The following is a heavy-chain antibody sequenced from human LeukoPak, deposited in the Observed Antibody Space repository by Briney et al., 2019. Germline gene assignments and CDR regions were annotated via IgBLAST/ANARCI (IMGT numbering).Heavy chain of an antibody. CDR2: ISGSGGST. CDR3: AKRIYDYVWGSYTDAFDI. J-gene: IGHJ3*02. CDR1: GFTFSSYA. V-gene: IGHV3-23*01. Sequence: GGSLRLSCAASGFTFSSYAMSWVRQAPGKGLEWVSAISGSGGSTYYADSVKGRFTISRDNSKNTLYLQMNSLRAEDTAVYYCAKRIYDYVWGSYTDAFDIWGQGTMVTVSS. D-gene: IGHD3-16*01.